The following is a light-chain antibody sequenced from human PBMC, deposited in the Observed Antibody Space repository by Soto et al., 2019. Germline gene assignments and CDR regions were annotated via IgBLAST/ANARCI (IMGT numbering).Light chain of an antibody. Sequence: DIQMTQSPSSLSASVGDRVTITCRASQGISNFLAWYQQKPGKVPRLLIYAASTLQSGVPSRFSGSGSGTDFTLTISSLQPEDVATYYCQKYNSAPALTFGGGTKVEI. CDR2: AAS. CDR1: QGISNF. J-gene: IGKJ4*01. CDR3: QKYNSAPALT. V-gene: IGKV1-27*01.